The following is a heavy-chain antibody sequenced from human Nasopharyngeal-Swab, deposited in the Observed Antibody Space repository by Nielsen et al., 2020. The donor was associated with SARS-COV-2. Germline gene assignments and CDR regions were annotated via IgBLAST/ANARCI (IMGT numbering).Heavy chain of an antibody. V-gene: IGHV4-59*08. D-gene: IGHD1-14*01. CDR3: AGNHSRGGHAFDL. CDR1: GGSTSDYY. CDR2: TYYSGTP. J-gene: IGHJ3*01. Sequence: SETLSLTCTVSGGSTSDYYWSWIRQPPGKGLEWVGYTYYSGTPNYNPSLESRVTISIDMSKNQFSLKLYSVTAADTAVYYWAGNHSRGGHAFDLWGQGTMVTVSS.